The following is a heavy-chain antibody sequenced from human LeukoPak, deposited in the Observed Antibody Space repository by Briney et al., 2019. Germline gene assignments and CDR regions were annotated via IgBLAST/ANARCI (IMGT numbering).Heavy chain of an antibody. CDR3: ARGKYDSSPFLQH. CDR1: GGSISSGGYY. CDR2: IHHRGGT. J-gene: IGHJ1*01. Sequence: SQTLSLTYTVSGGSISSGGYYWSWVRQPPGKGLEWIAHIHHRGGTYYNLSLKSRVTIAIDTSKNQFSLKLTSVTAADTAVYYCARGKYDSSPFLQHWGQGTLVTVSS. D-gene: IGHD3-22*01. V-gene: IGHV4-30-2*01.